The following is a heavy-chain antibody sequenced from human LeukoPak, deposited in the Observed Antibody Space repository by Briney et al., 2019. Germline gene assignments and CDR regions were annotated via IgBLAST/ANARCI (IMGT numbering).Heavy chain of an antibody. J-gene: IGHJ4*02. Sequence: GGSLRLSCAASGVTVSSSYISWVRQAPGKGQEWVSVIYNDGRTYHADSVKGRFTISRDNSKNTVYLQMDTLRAEDTAVYYFATIVPNVVATMLTDYWGQGTLVAVSS. CDR1: GVTVSSSY. CDR2: IYNDGRT. D-gene: IGHD5-12*01. V-gene: IGHV3-53*01. CDR3: ATIVPNVVATMLTDY.